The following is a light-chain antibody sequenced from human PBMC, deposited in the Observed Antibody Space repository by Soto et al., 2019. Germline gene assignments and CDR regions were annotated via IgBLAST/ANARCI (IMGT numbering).Light chain of an antibody. CDR2: DAS. J-gene: IGKJ2*01. V-gene: IGKV1-33*01. CDR3: QQYDNLPYT. Sequence: DIQMTQSPSSLSASVGDRVTITCQASQDISNYLNWYQQKPGKAPKLLIYDASNLEKGVPSRLSGSGSGTDFTFTISSLQPEDIATYYCQQYDNLPYTFGQGTKLEI. CDR1: QDISNY.